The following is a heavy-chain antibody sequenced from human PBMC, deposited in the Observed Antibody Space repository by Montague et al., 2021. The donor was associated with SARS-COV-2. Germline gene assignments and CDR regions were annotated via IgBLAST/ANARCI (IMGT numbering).Heavy chain of an antibody. D-gene: IGHD6-19*01. CDR1: GFSPSTSGMC. CDR3: AREYSSGVYFDY. V-gene: IGHV2-70*11. J-gene: IGHJ4*02. Sequence: PALVKPTQTLTLTCTFSGFSPSTSGMCVSWIRQPPGKALEWLARIDWDXDKYYSTSLKTRLTISKDTSKNQVVLTMTNMDPVDTATYYCAREYSSGVYFDYWGQGTLVTVSS. CDR2: IDWDXDK.